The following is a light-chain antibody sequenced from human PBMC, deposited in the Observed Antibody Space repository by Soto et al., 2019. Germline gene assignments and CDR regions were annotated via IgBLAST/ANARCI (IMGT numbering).Light chain of an antibody. CDR2: GAL. Sequence: EIVLTQSPATLSLSPGDRATLSCGASLSVSSSYLAWFQQKPGLAPRLLIYGALSRATGIPDRFSGSGSGTDFTLTISRLEPEDFAMYYCQQYGSSPWTFGQGTKVEIK. V-gene: IGKV3D-20*01. CDR3: QQYGSSPWT. CDR1: LSVSSSY. J-gene: IGKJ1*01.